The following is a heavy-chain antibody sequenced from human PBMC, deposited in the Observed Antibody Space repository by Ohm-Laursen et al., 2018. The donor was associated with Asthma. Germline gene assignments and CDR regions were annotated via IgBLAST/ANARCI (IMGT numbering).Heavy chain of an antibody. D-gene: IGHD2-15*01. CDR2: ISYDGSNK. Sequence: SLRLSCAGCGFSCSRDGRDGVGQAPGKGLEWEEDISYDGSNKYYADSVKGRLTISRDNAKNTVFLQMNGLRAEDTAVYYCLRGGSDTEVASSPFDLWGQGTLVNVSS. V-gene: IGHV3-30*03. CDR1: GFSCSRDG. J-gene: IGHJ4*02. CDR3: LRGGSDTEVASSPFDL.